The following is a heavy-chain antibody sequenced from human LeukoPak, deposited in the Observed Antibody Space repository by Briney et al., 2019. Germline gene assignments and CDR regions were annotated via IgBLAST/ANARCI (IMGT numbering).Heavy chain of an antibody. D-gene: IGHD1-14*01. Sequence: GGSLRLSCAASGFTFSSYGMHWVRQAPGKGLEWVGVIWYDGSNKYYADSVKGRFTISRDNSKNTLYLQMNSLRAEDTAAYYCARDRSDPEGLFDYWGQGTLVTVSS. V-gene: IGHV3-33*01. CDR3: ARDRSDPEGLFDY. J-gene: IGHJ4*02. CDR2: IWYDGSNK. CDR1: GFTFSSYG.